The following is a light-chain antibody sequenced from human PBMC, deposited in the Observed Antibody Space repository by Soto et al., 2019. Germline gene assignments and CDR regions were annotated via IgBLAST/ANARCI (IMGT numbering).Light chain of an antibody. CDR1: SSDVGGYNY. J-gene: IGLJ1*01. Sequence: QSALTQPASVSGSPGQSITISCTGTSSDVGGYNYVSWYQQHPGKAPKLMIYEVSNRPSGVSNRFSGSKSGNTASLTISGLQAEEEADYYCSSYTSSSTLDVFGTGTKVT. CDR2: EVS. CDR3: SSYTSSSTLDV. V-gene: IGLV2-14*01.